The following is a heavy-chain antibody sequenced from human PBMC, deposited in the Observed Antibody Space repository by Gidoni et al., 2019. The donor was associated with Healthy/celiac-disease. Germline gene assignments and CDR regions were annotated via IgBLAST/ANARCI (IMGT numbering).Heavy chain of an antibody. CDR3: ARYCSSNSCAYRYYYYGMDV. CDR2: ISSRSSYI. V-gene: IGHV3-21*01. CDR1: AFTFSSYS. Sequence: EVQLVESGGGLVKPGASLRLSCAASAFTFSSYSMTWVRQAPGTGLEWVSAISSRSSYIYYADSVKGRFTTSRDNAKNSLYMHMNSLRAEDTAVYYCARYCSSNSCAYRYYYYGMDVWGQGTTVTVSS. D-gene: IGHD2-2*01. J-gene: IGHJ6*02.